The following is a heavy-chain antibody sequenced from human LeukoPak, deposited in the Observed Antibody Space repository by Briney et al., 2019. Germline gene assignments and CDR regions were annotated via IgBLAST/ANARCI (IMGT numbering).Heavy chain of an antibody. D-gene: IGHD4-17*01. CDR1: GFTFSSYG. CDR2: ISYDGSNK. Sequence: PGRSLRLSCAASGFTFSSYGMHWVRQAPGKGLEWVAVISYDGSNKYYADSVKGRFTISRDNSKNTLYLQMSSLRAEDTAVYYCAKFKNRNDYGDSDFDYWGQGTLVTVSP. V-gene: IGHV3-30*18. CDR3: AKFKNRNDYGDSDFDY. J-gene: IGHJ4*02.